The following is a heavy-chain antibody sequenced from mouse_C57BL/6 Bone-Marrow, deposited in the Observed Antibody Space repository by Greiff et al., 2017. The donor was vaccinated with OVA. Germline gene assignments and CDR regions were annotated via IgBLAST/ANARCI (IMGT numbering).Heavy chain of an antibody. Sequence: EVQGVESGGGLVQPGGSLKLSCAASGFTFSDYYMYWVRQTPEKRLEWVAYISNGGGSTYYPDTVKGRFTISRDNAKNTLYLQMSRLKSEDTAMYYCARPYYGYDWYFDVWGTGTTVTVSS. V-gene: IGHV5-12*01. D-gene: IGHD2-2*01. CDR3: ARPYYGYDWYFDV. CDR1: GFTFSDYY. CDR2: ISNGGGST. J-gene: IGHJ1*03.